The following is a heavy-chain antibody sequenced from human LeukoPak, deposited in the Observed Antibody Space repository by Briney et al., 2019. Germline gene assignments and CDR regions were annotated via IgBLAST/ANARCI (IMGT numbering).Heavy chain of an antibody. CDR1: GFTFSSYS. Sequence: PGGSLRLSCAASGFTFSSYSMNWVRQAPGKGLEWVSSISSSSSYIYYADSVKGRFTISRDNAKNSLYLQMNSLRAEDTAVYYCARFPIVGATSDAFDIWGQGTMVTVSS. CDR2: ISSSSSYI. D-gene: IGHD1-26*01. V-gene: IGHV3-21*01. CDR3: ARFPIVGATSDAFDI. J-gene: IGHJ3*02.